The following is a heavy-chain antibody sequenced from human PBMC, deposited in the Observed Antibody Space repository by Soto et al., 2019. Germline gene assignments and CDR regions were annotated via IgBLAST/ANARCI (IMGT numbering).Heavy chain of an antibody. CDR2: ISYTGNT. CDR3: ARDREYCSSTRCYWNFDY. Sequence: QVRLQESGPGLVKPSETLSLTCGVSGGSVSINGYYWSWIRRPPGKVLEWIGYISYTGNTNYNPSHQHRVTISAHPTKKQCSLNLNSVTAADTAVYYYARDREYCSSTRCYWNFDYWGQGILVTVSS. J-gene: IGHJ4*02. D-gene: IGHD2-2*01. V-gene: IGHV4-61*08. CDR1: GGSVSINGYY.